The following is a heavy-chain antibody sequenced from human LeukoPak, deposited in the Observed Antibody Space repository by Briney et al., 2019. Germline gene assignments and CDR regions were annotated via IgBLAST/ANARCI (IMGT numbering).Heavy chain of an antibody. CDR2: IRSDGNNK. CDR1: GFIFSSYA. J-gene: IGHJ5*02. Sequence: TGGSLRLSCAASGFIFSSYAMTWIRQAPGKGLEWVAFIRSDGNNKYYADSVKGRFTISRDNSKNTLFLQMNSLRPEDTAVYYCAKDRDLASWGQGTLVTVSS. CDR3: AKDRDLAS. V-gene: IGHV3-30*02.